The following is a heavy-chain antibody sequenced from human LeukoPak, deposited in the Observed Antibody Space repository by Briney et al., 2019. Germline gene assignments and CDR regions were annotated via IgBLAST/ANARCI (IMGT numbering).Heavy chain of an antibody. D-gene: IGHD3-22*01. CDR3: AKDRYYDSSGPFDY. CDR1: GFAFSSYW. J-gene: IGHJ4*02. CDR2: MKYDGSEI. V-gene: IGHV3-7*05. Sequence: GGSLRLSCAASGFAFSSYWMSWVRQAPGKGLEWVANMKYDGSEIYYVDSVKGRFTISRDNAKNSLYLQMNSLRAEDTAVYYCAKDRYYDSSGPFDYWGQGTLVTVSS.